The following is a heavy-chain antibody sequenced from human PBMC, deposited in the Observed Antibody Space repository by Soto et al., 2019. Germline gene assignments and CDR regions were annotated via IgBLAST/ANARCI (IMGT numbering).Heavy chain of an antibody. CDR2: INHSGST. Sequence: PSETLSLTCAVYGGSFSGYYWSWIRQRPGKGLEWIGEINHSGSTNYNPSLKSRVTISVDTSKNQFSLKLSSVTAADTAVYYCVLRGAGYYYYGMDVWGQGTTVTVSS. J-gene: IGHJ6*02. CDR1: GGSFSGYY. D-gene: IGHD1-26*01. V-gene: IGHV4-34*01. CDR3: VLRGAGYYYYGMDV.